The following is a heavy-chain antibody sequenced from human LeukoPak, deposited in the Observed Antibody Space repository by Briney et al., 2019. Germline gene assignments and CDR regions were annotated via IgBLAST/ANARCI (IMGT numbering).Heavy chain of an antibody. V-gene: IGHV4-34*01. CDR3: AREESPRYSSSWYNY. J-gene: IGHJ4*02. Sequence: SETLSLTCAVYGGSFSGYYWSWIRQPPGKGLEWIGEINHSGSTNYNPSLKSRVTISADTSKNQFSLKLSSVTAADTAVYYCAREESPRYSSSWYNYWGQGTLVTVSS. CDR1: GGSFSGYY. D-gene: IGHD6-13*01. CDR2: INHSGST.